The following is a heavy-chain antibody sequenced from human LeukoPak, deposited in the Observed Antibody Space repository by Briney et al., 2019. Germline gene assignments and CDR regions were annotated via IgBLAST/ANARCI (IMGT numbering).Heavy chain of an antibody. CDR3: ARTLARASSSGSYYGAFDI. CDR2: ISYDGSNK. V-gene: IGHV3-30*03. J-gene: IGHJ3*02. D-gene: IGHD1-26*01. CDR1: GFTYSSYG. Sequence: GGSLRLSCAASGFTYSSYGMHWVRQAPGKGLEWVAVISYDGSNKYYADSVKGRFTISRDNSKNTLYFQMNSLRAEDTAVYYCARTLARASSSGSYYGAFDIWGQGTMVTVSS.